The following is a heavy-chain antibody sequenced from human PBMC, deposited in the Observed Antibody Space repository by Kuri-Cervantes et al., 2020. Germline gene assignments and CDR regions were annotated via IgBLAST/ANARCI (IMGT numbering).Heavy chain of an antibody. V-gene: IGHV3-7*03. Sequence: GGSLRLSCAASGFTFSSYWMSWVRQAPGKGLEWVANIKQDGSEKYYVDSVKGRFTISRDNAKNSLYLQMNSLRAEDTAVYYCARVYSSSDYYYGMDVWGQGTTVTVSS. J-gene: IGHJ6*02. CDR2: IKQDGSEK. CDR3: ARVYSSSDYYYGMDV. D-gene: IGHD6-6*01. CDR1: GFTFSSYW.